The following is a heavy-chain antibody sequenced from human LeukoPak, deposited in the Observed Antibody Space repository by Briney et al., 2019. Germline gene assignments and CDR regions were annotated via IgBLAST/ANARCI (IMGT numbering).Heavy chain of an antibody. D-gene: IGHD3-3*01. CDR3: ARARRDSGYYNVDY. V-gene: IGHV4-34*01. CDR1: GGSFSGYY. CDR2: INHSRNT. J-gene: IGHJ4*02. Sequence: PSETLSLTCAVYGGSFSGYYWSWIRQPPGKGLEWIGEINHSRNTNYNPSLKSRVTISVDTSKNQFSLKVSSVTAADTAVYCCARARRDSGYYNVDYWGQGALVTVSS.